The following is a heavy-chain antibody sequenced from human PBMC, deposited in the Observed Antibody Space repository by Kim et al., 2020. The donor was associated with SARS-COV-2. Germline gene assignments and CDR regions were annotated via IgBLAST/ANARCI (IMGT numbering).Heavy chain of an antibody. CDR1: GGSFSSYY. D-gene: IGHD3-10*01. Sequence: SETLSLTCAVYGGSFSSYYWSWIRQPPGKGLEWIGDIKDSGSTKHKQSVKSRVTTQVDTSNNQFSLKLSSVTAADTAVYYCAGGYYYGSGSYYPPWGMWVKNRYYYGMDVWGQGTTVTVSS. V-gene: IGHV4-34*01. CDR3: AGGYYYGSGSYYPPWGMWVKNRYYYGMDV. CDR2: IKDSGST. J-gene: IGHJ6*02.